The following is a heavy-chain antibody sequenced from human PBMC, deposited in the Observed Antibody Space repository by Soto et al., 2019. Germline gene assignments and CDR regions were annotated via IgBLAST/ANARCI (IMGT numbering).Heavy chain of an antibody. V-gene: IGHV1-18*01. CDR3: ARIGPYYDFWSGYSDFDY. D-gene: IGHD3-3*01. J-gene: IGHJ4*02. CDR2: ISAYNGNT. Sequence: GXSVNVSVQASGYTFTSYGISGVRQAPGQGLEWMGWISAYNGNTNYAQKLQGRVTMTTDTSTSTAYMELRSLRSDDTAVYYCARIGPYYDFWSGYSDFDYWGQGNLVTVSS. CDR1: GYTFTSYG.